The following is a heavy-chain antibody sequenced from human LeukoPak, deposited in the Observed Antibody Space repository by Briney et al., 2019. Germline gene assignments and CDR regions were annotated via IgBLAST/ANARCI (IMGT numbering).Heavy chain of an antibody. D-gene: IGHD4-17*01. CDR2: ISYSGST. CDR1: GGSISSGGYY. V-gene: IGHV4-31*03. J-gene: IGHJ5*02. Sequence: PSETLSLTCTVSGGSISSGGYYWSWIRQHPGKGLEWIGYISYSGSTYYNPSLKSRVTISVDTSKNQFSLKLSSVTAADTAVYYCARGERLFSNDYGDPNWFDPWGQGTLVTVSS. CDR3: ARGERLFSNDYGDPNWFDP.